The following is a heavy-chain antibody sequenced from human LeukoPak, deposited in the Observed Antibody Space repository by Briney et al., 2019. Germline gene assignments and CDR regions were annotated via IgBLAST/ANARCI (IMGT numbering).Heavy chain of an antibody. Sequence: PGGSLRLSCAASGFTFSSSAMSWVRQAPGKGLEWVSAISGSGGSTYYADSVKGRFTISRDNSKNTLYLQMNSLRAEDTAVYYCAKENEDWDYYGMDVWGQGTTVTVSS. CDR3: AKENEDWDYYGMDV. CDR2: ISGSGGST. D-gene: IGHD3/OR15-3a*01. J-gene: IGHJ6*02. CDR1: GFTFSSSA. V-gene: IGHV3-23*01.